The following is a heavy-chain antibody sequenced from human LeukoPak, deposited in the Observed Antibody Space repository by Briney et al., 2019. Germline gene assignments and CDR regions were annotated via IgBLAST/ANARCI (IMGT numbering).Heavy chain of an antibody. D-gene: IGHD3-22*01. CDR1: GFTVSSNY. J-gene: IGHJ4*02. CDR3: ARSPPSLDYYDSSGSDY. CDR2: IYSGGST. V-gene: IGHV3-66*01. Sequence: GGSLRLSCAASGFTVSSNYMSWVRQAPGKGLEWVSVIYSGGSTYYADSVKGRFTISRDNSKNTLYLQMNSLRAEDTAVYYCARSPPSLDYYDSSGSDYWGQGTLVTVSS.